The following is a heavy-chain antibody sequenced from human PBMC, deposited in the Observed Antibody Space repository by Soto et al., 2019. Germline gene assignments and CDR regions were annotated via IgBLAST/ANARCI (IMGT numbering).Heavy chain of an antibody. CDR2: INAGNGNT. V-gene: IGHV1-3*01. D-gene: IGHD3-3*01. J-gene: IGHJ5*02. CDR1: GYTFTSYA. CDR3: ATTSAYDFWSGSPYNWFDP. Sequence: ASVKVSCKASGYTFTSYAMHWVRQAPGQRLEWMGWINAGNGNTKYSQKFQGRVTITRDTSASTAYMELSSLRSEDTAVYYCATTSAYDFWSGSPYNWFDPWGQGTLVTVSS.